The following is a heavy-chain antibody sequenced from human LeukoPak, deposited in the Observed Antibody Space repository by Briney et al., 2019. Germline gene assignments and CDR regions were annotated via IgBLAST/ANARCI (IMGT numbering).Heavy chain of an antibody. J-gene: IGHJ4*02. Sequence: GESPHTSLQAPGYRLTNYWIGRVPPTPGKGTGGVAMINPDDTNIAYSPSFQGQVTISADRSISTAYLQWSSLKASDTAMYYCARPRRAERDEDFWGQGTLVTVSS. CDR2: INPDDTNI. D-gene: IGHD1-1*01. V-gene: IGHV5-51*01. CDR3: ARPRRAERDEDF. CDR1: GYRLTNYW.